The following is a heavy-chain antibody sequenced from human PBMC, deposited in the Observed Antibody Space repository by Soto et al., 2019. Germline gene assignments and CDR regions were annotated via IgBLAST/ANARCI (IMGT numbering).Heavy chain of an antibody. V-gene: IGHV6-1*01. D-gene: IGHD1-26*01. Sequence: LQAESITCSSTGGNDSSKRAGWSWDRQSPSRGLEWLGRTYYRSKWYYEYAVSVRGRITINPDTSKNQYSLQLNSVTPEDTAVYFCARGEQYSGRIFDYWGQGPLVPVSS. CDR1: GGNDSSKRAG. CDR3: ARGEQYSGRIFDY. CDR2: TYYRSKWYY. J-gene: IGHJ4*01.